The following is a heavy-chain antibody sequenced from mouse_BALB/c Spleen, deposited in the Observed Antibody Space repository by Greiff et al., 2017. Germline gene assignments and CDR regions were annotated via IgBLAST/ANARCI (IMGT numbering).Heavy chain of an antibody. CDR3: ARIARTMIKPYYFDY. J-gene: IGHJ2*01. D-gene: IGHD2-4*01. CDR2: IWWNDDK. V-gene: IGHV8-8*01. CDR1: GFSLSTSGMS. Sequence: QVTLKVSGPGILQPSQTLSLTCSFSGFSLSTSGMSVGWIRQPSGKGLEWLAHIWWNDDKYYNPALKSRLKITKDTSNNQVFLKIAGVVTADTATSYCARIARTMIKPYYFDYWGQGTTLTVSS.